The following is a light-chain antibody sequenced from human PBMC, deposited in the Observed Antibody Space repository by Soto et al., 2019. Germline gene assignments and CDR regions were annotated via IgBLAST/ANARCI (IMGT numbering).Light chain of an antibody. Sequence: EIVLTQSPGTLSLSPGESATLSCRASQSVSSNYLAWYQQKPGQAPRLVIHGASRRATGIPDRFSGSGSGTDFTLTISRLEPEAFAVYYCQQYAYAPGLAFGGGTRVESK. CDR2: GAS. J-gene: IGKJ4*01. V-gene: IGKV3-20*01. CDR1: QSVSSNY. CDR3: QQYAYAPGLA.